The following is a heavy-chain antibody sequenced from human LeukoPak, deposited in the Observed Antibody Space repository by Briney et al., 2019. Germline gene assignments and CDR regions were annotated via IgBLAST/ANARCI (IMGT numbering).Heavy chain of an antibody. V-gene: IGHV1-18*01. Sequence: GASVKVSCKASGYTFTSYGISWVRQAPGQGLEWMGWISAYNGNTNYAQKLQGRVTMTTDTSASTAYMELRSLRSDDTAVYYCARDNQRLRYPYKDGMDVWGQGTTVTVSS. J-gene: IGHJ6*02. CDR3: ARDNQRLRYPYKDGMDV. D-gene: IGHD4-17*01. CDR2: ISAYNGNT. CDR1: GYTFTSYG.